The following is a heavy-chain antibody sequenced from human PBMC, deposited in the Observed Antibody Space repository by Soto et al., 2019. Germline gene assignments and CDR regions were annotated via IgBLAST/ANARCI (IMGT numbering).Heavy chain of an antibody. Sequence: QVQLQESGPGLVKPSGTLSLTCAVSSGSISSSNWWSWVRQPPGKGLEWIGEIYHSGSTNYNPSLKSRVTISVDKSKNQFSLKLSSVTAADTAVYYCARVGMGGRLSTRNYYMDVWGKGTTVTVSS. CDR1: SGSISSSNW. V-gene: IGHV4-4*02. J-gene: IGHJ6*03. CDR2: IYHSGST. CDR3: ARVGMGGRLSTRNYYMDV. D-gene: IGHD3-16*01.